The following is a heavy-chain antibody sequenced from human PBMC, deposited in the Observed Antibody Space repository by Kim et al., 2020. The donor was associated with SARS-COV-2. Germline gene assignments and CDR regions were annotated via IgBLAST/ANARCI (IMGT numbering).Heavy chain of an antibody. CDR1: GYSFTSYW. D-gene: IGHD3-9*01. CDR3: GRVEIDWLLVMDV. Sequence: GESLKISCKGSGYSFTSYWISWVRQMPGKGLEWMGRIDPSDSYTNYSPSFQGHVTISADKSISTAYLQWSSLKASDTAMYYCGRVEIDWLLVMDVWGQGTTVTVSS. CDR2: IDPSDSYT. V-gene: IGHV5-10-1*01. J-gene: IGHJ6*02.